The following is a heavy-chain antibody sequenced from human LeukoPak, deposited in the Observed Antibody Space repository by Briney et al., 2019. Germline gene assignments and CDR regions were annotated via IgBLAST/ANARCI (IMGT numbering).Heavy chain of an antibody. CDR2: IWSDGTNK. V-gene: IGHV3-33*06. J-gene: IGHJ4*02. CDR1: EFTFSHYG. Sequence: GGSLRLSCAASEFTFSHYGFHWVRQAPGKGLEWVAVIWSDGTNKYYGDSVKGRFMIYRDDSQNTVYLQMDSLRAEDTAVYYCAKDAQRGFDYSNSLEYWGQGSLVTVSS. D-gene: IGHD4-11*01. CDR3: AKDAQRGFDYSNSLEY.